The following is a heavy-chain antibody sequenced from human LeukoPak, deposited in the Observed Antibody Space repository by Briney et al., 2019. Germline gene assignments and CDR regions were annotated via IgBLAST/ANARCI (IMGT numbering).Heavy chain of an antibody. V-gene: IGHV3-7*01. J-gene: IGHJ4*02. CDR3: ARGLDYDILTGYSD. Sequence: GGSLRLSCAASGFTFSTYWMSWVRQAPGKGLEWVANINQDGSEKYYVDSVKGRFTISRDNAKNSVYLHMNSLRAEDTALYYCARGLDYDILTGYSDWGQGTLVTVSS. CDR1: GFTFSTYW. CDR2: INQDGSEK. D-gene: IGHD3-9*01.